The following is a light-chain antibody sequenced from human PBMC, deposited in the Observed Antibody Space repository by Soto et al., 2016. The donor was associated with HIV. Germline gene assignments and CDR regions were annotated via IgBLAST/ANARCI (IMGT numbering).Light chain of an antibody. Sequence: SSELTQDPAVSVALGQTVRITCQGDSLRSYYGSWYQQKPGQAPVLVIYGKNSRPSGIPDRFSGSTSGNTASLTITGAQAEDEADYYCRLPGTAGGNHLIFGGGTKLTVL. CDR2: GKN. V-gene: IGLV3-19*01. CDR3: RLPGTAGGNHLI. J-gene: IGLJ2*01. CDR1: SLRSYY.